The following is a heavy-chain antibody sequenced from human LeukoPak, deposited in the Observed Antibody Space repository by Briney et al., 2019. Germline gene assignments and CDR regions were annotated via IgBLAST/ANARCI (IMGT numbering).Heavy chain of an antibody. CDR1: GLIFSNDA. J-gene: IGHJ4*02. V-gene: IGHV3-23*01. CDR2: TIRSALVT. D-gene: IGHD1-1*01. CDR3: GRAPPPHNVDY. Sequence: GGSLRLSCAALGLIFSNDAIPWVRKAPGKGLKWVSGTIRSALVTFYAQSAKGRLTISRDNSKTPAYLQMNSRRADDPAIYYCGRAPPPHNVDYWGQGTLVTVSS.